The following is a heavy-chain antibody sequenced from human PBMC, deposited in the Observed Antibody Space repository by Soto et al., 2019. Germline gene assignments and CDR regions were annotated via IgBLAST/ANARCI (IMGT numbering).Heavy chain of an antibody. V-gene: IGHV4-59*01. CDR3: ARVLFGRGNWFDP. D-gene: IGHD3-3*01. Sequence: SETLSLTCTVSGGSISRYYCSWIRQPPGKGLEWIGYIYYSGSTNYNPSLKSRVTISVDTSKNQFSLKLSSVTAADTAVYYCARVLFGRGNWFDPWGQGTLVTVSS. CDR1: GGSISRYY. J-gene: IGHJ5*02. CDR2: IYYSGST.